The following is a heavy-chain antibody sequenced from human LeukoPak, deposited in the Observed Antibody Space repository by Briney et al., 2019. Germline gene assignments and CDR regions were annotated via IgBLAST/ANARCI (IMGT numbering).Heavy chain of an antibody. CDR1: GFTFRSYW. CDR3: ARDKVVGATYFDY. D-gene: IGHD1-26*01. J-gene: IGHJ4*02. V-gene: IGHV3-7*01. Sequence: PGGSLRLSCVASGFTFRSYWMSWVRQAPGKGREWVANIKQDGGEIYYVDSVKGRFTISRDNAKNSLYLQMNSLRAEDTAVYYCARDKVVGATYFDYWGQGTLVTVSS. CDR2: IKQDGGEI.